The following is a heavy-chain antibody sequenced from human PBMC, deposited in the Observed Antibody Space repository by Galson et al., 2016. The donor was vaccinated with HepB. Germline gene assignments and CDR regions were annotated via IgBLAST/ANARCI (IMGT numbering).Heavy chain of an antibody. V-gene: IGHV3-7*03. Sequence: SLRLSCAASGFTFSTYWMYWVRQAPGKGLEWVAAIKTDGSDKYYADSVKGQCTISRDNADNSLYLQINNLRNEDTAVYYCAKDHITGWCVDSWGQGTLVTVSS. J-gene: IGHJ4*02. CDR3: AKDHITGWCVDS. CDR1: GFTFSTYW. D-gene: IGHD6-19*01. CDR2: IKTDGSDK.